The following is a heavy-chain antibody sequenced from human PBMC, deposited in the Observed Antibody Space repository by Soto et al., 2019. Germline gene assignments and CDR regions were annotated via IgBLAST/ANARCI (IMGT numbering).Heavy chain of an antibody. CDR3: AREGPATEYHHGMDV. CDR1: GYSFTTYG. CDR2: ISGYNGNT. J-gene: IGHJ6*02. Sequence: QVRLVQSRGEVKKPGASVKVSCKTSGYSFTTYGISWVRQAPGQGLEWMGWISGYNGNTNYAQKLQGRVTMTTDTSTSTAYMELRSLRSDDTAVYYCAREGPATEYHHGMDVWGQGRTVTVAS. V-gene: IGHV1-18*01.